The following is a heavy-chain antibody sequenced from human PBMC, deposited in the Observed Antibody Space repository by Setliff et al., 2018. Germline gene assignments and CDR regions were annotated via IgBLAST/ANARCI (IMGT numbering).Heavy chain of an antibody. CDR2: IYTSGST. CDR1: GGSISSGSYY. J-gene: IGHJ4*02. Sequence: KSSETLSLTCAVSGGSISSGSYYWSWIRQPAGKGLEWIGHIYTSGSTNYNPSLKSRVTISVDTSKNQFSLKLSSVTAADTAVYYCARGGYSYGTIMSYWGQGTLVTVSS. V-gene: IGHV4-61*09. CDR3: ARGGYSYGTIMSY. D-gene: IGHD5-18*01.